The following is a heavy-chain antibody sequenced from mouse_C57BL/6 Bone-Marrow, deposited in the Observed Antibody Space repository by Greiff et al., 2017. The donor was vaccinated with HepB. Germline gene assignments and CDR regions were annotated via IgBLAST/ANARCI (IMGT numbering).Heavy chain of an antibody. J-gene: IGHJ1*03. CDR1: GFTFSDYY. V-gene: IGHV5-16*01. Sequence: EVKLMESEGGLVQPGSSMKLSCTASGFTFSDYYMAWVRQVPEKGLEWVANINYDGSSTYYLDSLKSRFIISRDNAKNILYLQMSSLKSEDTATYYCAREGEGYGSSSFYWYFDVWGTGTTVTVSS. D-gene: IGHD1-1*01. CDR2: INYDGSST. CDR3: AREGEGYGSSSFYWYFDV.